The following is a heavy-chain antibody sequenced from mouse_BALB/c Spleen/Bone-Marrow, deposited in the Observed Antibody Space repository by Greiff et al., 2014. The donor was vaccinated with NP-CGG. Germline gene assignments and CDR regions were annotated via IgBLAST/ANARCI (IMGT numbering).Heavy chain of an antibody. Sequence: VQLQQSGAELVKPGASVKLSCTASGFNIKDTYMHWVKQRPEQGLEWVGRIDSANGNTKYDPKFQGKATITADTSSNTAYLQLSSLTSEDTAVYYCARTAPENFDYWGHGTTLTVSS. V-gene: IGHV14-3*02. D-gene: IGHD1-2*01. CDR1: GFNIKDTY. CDR3: ARTAPENFDY. CDR2: IDSANGNT. J-gene: IGHJ2*01.